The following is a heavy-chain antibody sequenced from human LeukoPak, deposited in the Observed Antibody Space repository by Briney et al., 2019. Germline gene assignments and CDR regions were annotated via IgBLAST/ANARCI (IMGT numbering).Heavy chain of an antibody. Sequence: GGSLRLSCAVSGFTFSSYWMRWVRQAPGKGLEWVANIKQDGSEKNYVDSVKGRFTISRDNAKNSLYLQMNSLRAEDTAVYYCASGGQIWISWGQGTLVTVSS. CDR2: IKQDGSEK. D-gene: IGHD5-18*01. CDR3: ASGGQIWIS. V-gene: IGHV3-7*01. J-gene: IGHJ5*02. CDR1: GFTFSSYW.